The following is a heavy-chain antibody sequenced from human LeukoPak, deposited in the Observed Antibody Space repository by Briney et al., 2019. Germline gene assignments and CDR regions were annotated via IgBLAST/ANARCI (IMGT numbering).Heavy chain of an antibody. J-gene: IGHJ4*02. CDR1: GFTFSSYS. V-gene: IGHV3-21*01. Sequence: PGGSLRLSCAAPGFTFSSYSMNWGRQAPGKGLEWVSSISTSSTYIYYADSVKGRFTISRDNAKNSLYLQMNSLRAEDTAVYYCARDPPFIIGTTFFDYWGQGTLVTVSS. CDR2: ISTSSTYI. CDR3: ARDPPFIIGTTFFDY. D-gene: IGHD1-20*01.